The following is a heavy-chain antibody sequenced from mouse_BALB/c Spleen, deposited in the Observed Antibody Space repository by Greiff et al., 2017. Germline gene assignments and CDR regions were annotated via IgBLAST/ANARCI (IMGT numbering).Heavy chain of an antibody. Sequence: QVQLQQSGPGLVQPSQSLSITCTVSGFSLTSYGVHWVRQSPGKGLEWLGVIWSGGSTDYNAAFISRLSISKDNSKSQVFFKMNSLQANDTAIYYCARSSHYYGSSRWYFDVWGAGTTVTVSS. CDR1: GFSLTSYG. V-gene: IGHV2-2*02. D-gene: IGHD1-1*01. J-gene: IGHJ1*01. CDR3: ARSSHYYGSSRWYFDV. CDR2: IWSGGST.